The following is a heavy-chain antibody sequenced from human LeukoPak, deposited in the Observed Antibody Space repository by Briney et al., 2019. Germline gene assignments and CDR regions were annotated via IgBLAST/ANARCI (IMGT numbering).Heavy chain of an antibody. CDR3: ARYCSGGSCYSIFDY. J-gene: IGHJ4*02. V-gene: IGHV4-34*01. Sequence: PSETLSLTCAVYGGSFSGYYCSWIRQPPGEGLEWVGEINHSGSTNYNPSLKSRVTISVDTSKNQFSLKLSSVTAADTAVYYCARYCSGGSCYSIFDYWGQGTLVTVSS. D-gene: IGHD2-15*01. CDR2: INHSGST. CDR1: GGSFSGYY.